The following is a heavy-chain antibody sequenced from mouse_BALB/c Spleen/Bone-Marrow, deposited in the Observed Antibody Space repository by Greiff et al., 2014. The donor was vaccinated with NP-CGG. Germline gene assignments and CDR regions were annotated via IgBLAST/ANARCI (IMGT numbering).Heavy chain of an antibody. Sequence: EVKLVESGGGLVKPGGSLKLSCAASGFTFSSYAMSWVRQTPEKRLEWVATINSGGSYTYYPDSVKGRFTISRDNAKNTLYLQRSSLRSEDTAMYYCARGDWDEAMGYWGQGTSVTVST. CDR2: INSGGSYT. CDR3: ARGDWDEAMGY. CDR1: GFTFSSYA. V-gene: IGHV5-9-3*01. J-gene: IGHJ4*01. D-gene: IGHD4-1*01.